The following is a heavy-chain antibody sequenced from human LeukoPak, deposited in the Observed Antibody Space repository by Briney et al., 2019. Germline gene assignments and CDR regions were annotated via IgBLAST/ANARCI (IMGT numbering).Heavy chain of an antibody. D-gene: IGHD7-27*01. V-gene: IGHV3-48*02. J-gene: IGHJ4*02. Sequence: XXSXXTXXXSXXYXADSXXGRFTISRDNAKNLLYLQMNSLRXEDTALYYCARDTNWGFDYWGQGTLVTVSS. CDR2: XTXXXSXX. CDR3: ARDTNWGFDY.